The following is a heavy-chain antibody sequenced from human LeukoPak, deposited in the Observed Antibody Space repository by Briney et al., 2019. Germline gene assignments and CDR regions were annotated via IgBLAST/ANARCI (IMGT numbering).Heavy chain of an antibody. CDR3: ARGHDSSGYYSY. CDR2: INPNSGGT. D-gene: IGHD3-22*01. Sequence: ASVKDSCKASGYTFTGYYMHWVRQAPGQGLEWMGWINPNSGGTNYAQKFQGWVTMTRDTSISTAYMELSRLRSDDTAVYYCARGHDSSGYYSYWGQGTLVTVSS. CDR1: GYTFTGYY. V-gene: IGHV1-2*04. J-gene: IGHJ4*02.